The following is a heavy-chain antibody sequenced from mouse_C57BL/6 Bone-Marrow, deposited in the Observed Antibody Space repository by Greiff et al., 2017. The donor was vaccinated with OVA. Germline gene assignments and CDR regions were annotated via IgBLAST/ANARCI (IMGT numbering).Heavy chain of an antibody. Sequence: QVQLQQSGAELVKPGASVKLSCKASGYTFTSYWMQWVKQRPGQGLEWIGEIDPSDSYTNYNQKFKGKATLTVDTSSSTAYMQLSSLTSEDSAVYYCARMDYGSSYDYAMDYWGQGTSVTVSS. J-gene: IGHJ4*01. D-gene: IGHD1-1*01. V-gene: IGHV1-50*01. CDR1: GYTFTSYW. CDR3: ARMDYGSSYDYAMDY. CDR2: IDPSDSYT.